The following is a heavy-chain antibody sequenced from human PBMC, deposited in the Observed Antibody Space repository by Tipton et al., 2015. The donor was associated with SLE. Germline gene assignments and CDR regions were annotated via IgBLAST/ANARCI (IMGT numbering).Heavy chain of an antibody. Sequence: SLRLSCAASGFTFDDYTMHGVRQAPGKGLAWVSLISWDGGSTYYADSVKGRFTISRDNSKNSLYLQMNSLRTEDTALYYCAKGKPVGYYMDVWGKGTTVTVSS. CDR3: AKGKPVGYYMDV. CDR2: ISWDGGST. D-gene: IGHD4-23*01. CDR1: GFTFDDYT. J-gene: IGHJ6*03. V-gene: IGHV3-43*01.